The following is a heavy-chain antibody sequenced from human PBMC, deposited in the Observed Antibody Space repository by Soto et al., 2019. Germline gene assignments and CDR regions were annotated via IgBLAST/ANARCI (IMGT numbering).Heavy chain of an antibody. J-gene: IGHJ4*02. CDR3: ARAVDTAMVTPFDY. Sequence: LNISCKGSGYSFTSYWIGWVRQMPGKGLEWMGIIYPGDSDTRYSPSLQGQVTISADKSISTAYLQWSSLKASDTAMYYCARAVDTAMVTPFDYWGQGTLVTVSS. CDR1: GYSFTSYW. CDR2: IYPGDSDT. V-gene: IGHV5-51*01. D-gene: IGHD5-18*01.